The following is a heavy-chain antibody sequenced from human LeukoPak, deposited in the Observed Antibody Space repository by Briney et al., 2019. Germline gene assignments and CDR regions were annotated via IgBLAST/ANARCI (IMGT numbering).Heavy chain of an antibody. CDR2: IKHDGSEE. Sequence: PGGSLRLSCTASGFTFGDYAMSWVRQAPGKGLEWVASIKHDGSEEYYVDSVRGRFTISRDNTKSSLYLQMSSLRVEDTAVYYCATDRGWRTSGYYLYYFESWGQGTLVTVSS. D-gene: IGHD3-3*01. J-gene: IGHJ4*02. CDR3: ATDRGWRTSGYYLYYFES. V-gene: IGHV3-7*01. CDR1: GFTFGDYA.